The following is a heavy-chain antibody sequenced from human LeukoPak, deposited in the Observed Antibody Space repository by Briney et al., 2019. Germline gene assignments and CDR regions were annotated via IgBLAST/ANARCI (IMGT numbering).Heavy chain of an antibody. CDR2: IIPIFGTA. Sequence: SVKVSCKASGGTFSSYAISWVGQAPGQGLEWMGGIIPIFGTANYAQKFQGRVTITADESTSTAYMELSSLRSEDTAVYYCALLTSLDYHGSGSCGYWGQGTLVTVSS. CDR1: GGTFSSYA. D-gene: IGHD3-10*01. V-gene: IGHV1-69*13. CDR3: ALLTSLDYHGSGSCGY. J-gene: IGHJ4*02.